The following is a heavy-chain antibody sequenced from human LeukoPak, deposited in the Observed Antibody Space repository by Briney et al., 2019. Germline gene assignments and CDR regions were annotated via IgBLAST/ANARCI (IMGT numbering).Heavy chain of an antibody. CDR3: ARISAAGF. Sequence: PGGSLRLSCAASGFTFSTYEMNWVRQAPGKGLEWVSYISSGGSAIYYADSVKGRFTISRDNAKNSLYLQMNSLRAEDTAVYYCARISAAGFWGQGTLVTVSS. CDR1: GFTFSTYE. J-gene: IGHJ4*02. V-gene: IGHV3-48*03. CDR2: ISSGGSAI. D-gene: IGHD6-13*01.